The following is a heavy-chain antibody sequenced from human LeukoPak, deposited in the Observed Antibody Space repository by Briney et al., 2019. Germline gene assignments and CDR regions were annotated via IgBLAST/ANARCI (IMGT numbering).Heavy chain of an antibody. Sequence: PGGSLRLSCAASGFTFSNYWMHWVRQVPGKGLVWVSRINSVGSSTSYAESVEGRFTISRDNAKNTLYLQMNSLRAEDTAVYYCASLPDGGDDSFEYWGQGTLVTVSS. CDR3: ASLPDGGDDSFEY. CDR1: GFTFSNYW. D-gene: IGHD3-16*01. J-gene: IGHJ4*02. CDR2: INSVGSST. V-gene: IGHV3-74*01.